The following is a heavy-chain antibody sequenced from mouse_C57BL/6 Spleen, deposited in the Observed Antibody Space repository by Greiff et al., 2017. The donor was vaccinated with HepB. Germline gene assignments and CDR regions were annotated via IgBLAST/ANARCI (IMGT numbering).Heavy chain of an antibody. D-gene: IGHD3-2*02. V-gene: IGHV1-81*01. CDR3: ASRTAQALFDY. J-gene: IGHJ2*01. CDR1: GYTFTSYG. Sequence: VQGVESGAELARPGASVKLSCKASGYTFTSYGISWVKQRTGQGLEWIGEIYPRSGNTYYNEKFKGKATLTADKSSSTAYMELRSLTSEDSAVYFCASRTAQALFDYWGQGTTLTVSS. CDR2: IYPRSGNT.